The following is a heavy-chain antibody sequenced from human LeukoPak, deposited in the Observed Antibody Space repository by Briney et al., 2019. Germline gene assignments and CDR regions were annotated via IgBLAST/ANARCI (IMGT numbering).Heavy chain of an antibody. Sequence: ASVTVSCKASGYIFTRYYIHWVRQAPGQGLEWTGIINPGGGTTSYEQKFQGRLTVTRDTSTSTVYMELRSLRSEDTAVYYCARQVATKVTNAVDIWGQGTLVTVSS. CDR2: INPGGGTT. V-gene: IGHV1-46*01. CDR1: GYIFTRYY. CDR3: ARQVATKVTNAVDI. J-gene: IGHJ3*02. D-gene: IGHD5-18*01.